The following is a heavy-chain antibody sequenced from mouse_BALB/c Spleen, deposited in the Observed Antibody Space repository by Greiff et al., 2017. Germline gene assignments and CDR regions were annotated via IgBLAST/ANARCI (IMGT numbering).Heavy chain of an antibody. V-gene: IGHV14-4*02. CDR1: GFNIKDYY. J-gene: IGHJ3*01. CDR3: ILGPAWFAY. Sequence: EVQLQQSGAELVRSGASVKLSCTASGFNIKDYYMHWVKQRPEQGLEWIGWIDPENGDTEYAPKFQGKATMTADTSSNTAYLQLSSLTSEDTAVYYCILGPAWFAYWGQGTLVTVSA. D-gene: IGHD4-1*01. CDR2: IDPENGDT.